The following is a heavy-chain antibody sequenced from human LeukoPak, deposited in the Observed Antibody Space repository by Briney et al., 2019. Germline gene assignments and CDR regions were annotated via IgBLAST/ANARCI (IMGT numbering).Heavy chain of an antibody. V-gene: IGHV5-51*01. Sequence: GESLKISCKGSGYSFSSYWIGWVRQMPGEGLEGRGVIYTGDSVTRYSPSFLGQVNISADKSISTAYLQWSSLKSSDTAMYYSTRRHISYYYDSSGYHYYFDYWGQGTLVTVSS. D-gene: IGHD3-22*01. CDR1: GYSFSSYW. CDR2: IYTGDSVT. CDR3: TRRHISYYYDSSGYHYYFDY. J-gene: IGHJ4*01.